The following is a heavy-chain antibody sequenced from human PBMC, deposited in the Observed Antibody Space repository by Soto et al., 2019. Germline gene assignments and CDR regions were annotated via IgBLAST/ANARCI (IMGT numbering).Heavy chain of an antibody. CDR2: ISGSGGST. Sequence: EVQLLESGGGLVQPGGSLRLSCAASGFTFSSYAMTWVRQAPGKGLEWVSAISGSGGSTFYADSVKGRFTISRDNSKSTLYLQMNSLSAEDTAVYYCAKGTMIEPRFDAFDFWGQGTMVTVSS. CDR1: GFTFSSYA. D-gene: IGHD3-22*01. J-gene: IGHJ3*01. V-gene: IGHV3-23*01. CDR3: AKGTMIEPRFDAFDF.